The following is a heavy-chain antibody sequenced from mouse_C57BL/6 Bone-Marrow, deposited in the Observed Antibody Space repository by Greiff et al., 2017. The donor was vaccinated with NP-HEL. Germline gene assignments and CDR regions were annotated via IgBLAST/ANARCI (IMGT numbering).Heavy chain of an antibody. V-gene: IGHV1-26*01. J-gene: IGHJ3*01. Sequence: VQLQQSGPELVKPGASVKISCKASGYTFTDYYMNWVKQSHGKSLEWIGDINPNNGGTSYNQKFKGKATLTVDKSSSTAYMELRSLTSEDSAVYYSARSELTGNWFAYWGQGTLVTVSA. CDR3: ARSELTGNWFAY. CDR2: INPNNGGT. D-gene: IGHD4-1*01. CDR1: GYTFTDYY.